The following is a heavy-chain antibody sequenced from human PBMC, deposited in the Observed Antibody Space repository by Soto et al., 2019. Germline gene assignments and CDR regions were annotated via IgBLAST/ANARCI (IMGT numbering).Heavy chain of an antibody. V-gene: IGHV1-69*01. Sequence: QVQLVQSGAEVKKPGSSVKVSCKAPGGTFSTYAISWVRQAPGQGLEWMGVVIPIFGTPKYARKFQGRVTITADESTSTGYMELRSMRSEDTAVYYCARSQGGSSSLDIYYYYYYGMDVWGQGTTVTVSS. CDR2: VIPIFGTP. CDR1: GGTFSTYA. D-gene: IGHD2-15*01. CDR3: ARSQGGSSSLDIYYYYYYGMDV. J-gene: IGHJ6*02.